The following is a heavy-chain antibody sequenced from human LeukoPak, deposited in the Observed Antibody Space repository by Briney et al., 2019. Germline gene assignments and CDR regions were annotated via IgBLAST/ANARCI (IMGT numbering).Heavy chain of an antibody. D-gene: IGHD3-9*01. CDR1: GFTFDDYG. J-gene: IGHJ4*02. CDR3: AKDRGGYYDILTGSGYYFDY. V-gene: IGHV3-20*04. Sequence: GGSLRLSCAASGFTFDDYGMSWVRQAPGKGLEWVSGINWNGGSTGYADSVKGRFTISRDNAKNSLYLQMNSLRAEDTAVYYCAKDRGGYYDILTGSGYYFDYWGQGTLVTVSS. CDR2: INWNGGST.